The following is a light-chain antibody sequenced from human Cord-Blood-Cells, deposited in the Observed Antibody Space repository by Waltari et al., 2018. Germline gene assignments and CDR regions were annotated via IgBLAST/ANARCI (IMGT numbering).Light chain of an antibody. CDR3: QSYDSSLSGSV. V-gene: IGLV1-40*01. CDR2: GTS. Sequence: QSVLTQPPSVSGAPGQRVTISCTWSSSNIGAGYDVHWYQQLPGTAPKLLIYGTSNRPSGVPDRFSGSKSGTSASLAITGLQAEDEADYYCQSYDSSLSGSVFGGGTKLTVL. CDR1: SSNIGAGYD. J-gene: IGLJ2*01.